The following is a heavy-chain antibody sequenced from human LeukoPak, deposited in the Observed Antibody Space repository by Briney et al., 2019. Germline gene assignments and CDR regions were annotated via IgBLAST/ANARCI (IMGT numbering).Heavy chain of an antibody. CDR1: GGSISSSY. J-gene: IGHJ4*02. V-gene: IGHV4-39*01. D-gene: IGHD1-26*01. Sequence: SETLSLTSTVSGGSISSSYWGWIRQPPGKGLEWIGSIYYSGSTYYNPSLKSRVTISVDTSKNQFSLKLSSVTAADTAVYYCARRRELREGYYFVYWGQGTLVTVSS. CDR2: IYYSGST. CDR3: ARRRELREGYYFVY.